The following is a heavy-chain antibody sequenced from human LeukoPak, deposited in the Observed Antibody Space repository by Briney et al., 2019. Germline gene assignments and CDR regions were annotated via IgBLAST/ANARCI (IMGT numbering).Heavy chain of an antibody. J-gene: IGHJ5*02. V-gene: IGHV3-53*01. D-gene: IGHD6-13*01. CDR1: GFTVSDNY. CDR2: MYSGGDT. Sequence: GGSLRLSCAASGFTVSDNYMGWVRQAPGKGLEWVSVMYSGGDTYYADSVKGRFTFSRDISKNTPYLQMNGLRTEDTAMYYCARDAPQVPAAGVLASWGQGTLVTVSS. CDR3: ARDAPQVPAAGVLAS.